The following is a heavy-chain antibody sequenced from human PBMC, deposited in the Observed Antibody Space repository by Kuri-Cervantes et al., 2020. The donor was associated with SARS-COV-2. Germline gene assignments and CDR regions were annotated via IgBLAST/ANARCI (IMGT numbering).Heavy chain of an antibody. J-gene: IGHJ5*02. V-gene: IGHV1-18*01. CDR2: ISVYTGNT. CDR1: GYNFGIYD. CDR3: ARNIHLSRKFRNRANWFDP. Sequence: ASVKVSCKASGYNFGIYDITWVRQASGQGLEWMGWISVYTGNTNYAQKVRGRVAMTMDTATSTAYMELRSLRSDDTAVYYCARNIHLSRKFRNRANWFDPWGQGTLVTVSS. D-gene: IGHD1-14*01.